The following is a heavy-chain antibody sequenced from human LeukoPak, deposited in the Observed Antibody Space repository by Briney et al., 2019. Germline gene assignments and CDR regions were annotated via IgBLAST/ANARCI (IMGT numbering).Heavy chain of an antibody. V-gene: IGHV4-38-2*02. Sequence: SETLSLTCTVSGYSMSRGYFWGWIRQPPGKGLEWIASIFHSGSTFYNPSLKSRVTISVDMSKNQFSLKLSSVTAADTAVYYCARLQLWSNSFDYWGQGTLVTVSS. CDR2: IFHSGST. D-gene: IGHD5-18*01. CDR1: GYSMSRGYF. J-gene: IGHJ4*02. CDR3: ARLQLWSNSFDY.